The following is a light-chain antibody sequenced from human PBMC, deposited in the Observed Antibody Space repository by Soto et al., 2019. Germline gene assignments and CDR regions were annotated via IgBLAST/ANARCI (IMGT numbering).Light chain of an antibody. CDR1: SSDVGGYNY. CDR3: SSYTSSSIDYI. CDR2: EVN. V-gene: IGLV2-14*01. J-gene: IGLJ1*01. Sequence: QSALTQPASVSGSPGQSITISCTGTSSDVGGYNYVSWYQQHPGKAPKHMIYEVNNRPSGVSDRFSGSKSGNTASLTISVLQGEDGADSYCSSYTSSSIDYIFGSGTTLTV.